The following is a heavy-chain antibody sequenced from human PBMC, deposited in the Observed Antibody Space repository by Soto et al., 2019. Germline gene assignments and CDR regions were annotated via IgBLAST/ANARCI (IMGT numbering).Heavy chain of an antibody. CDR1: GFTFSSYW. D-gene: IGHD2-2*01. CDR3: ARDEVVVVPAYYYYYYMDV. V-gene: IGHV3-7*01. J-gene: IGHJ6*03. Sequence: GGSLRLSCAASGFTFSSYWMSWVRQAPGKGLEWVANIKQNGSEKYYVDSVKGRFTISTDNAKNSLYLQMNSLRAEDTAVYYCARDEVVVVPAYYYYYYMDVWGKGTTVTVSS. CDR2: IKQNGSEK.